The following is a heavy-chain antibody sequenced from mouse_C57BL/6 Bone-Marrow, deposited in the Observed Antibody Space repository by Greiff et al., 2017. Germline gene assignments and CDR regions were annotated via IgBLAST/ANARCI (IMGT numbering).Heavy chain of an antibody. CDR2: IRNKANNHAT. J-gene: IGHJ1*03. CDR1: GFTFSDAW. Sequence: EVNVVESGGGLVQPGGSMKLSCAASGFTFSDAWMDWVRQSPEKGLEWVAEIRNKANNHATYYAESVKGRFTISRDDSKSSVYLQMNSLRAEDTGIYYCTTVVADWYFDVWGTGTTVTVSS. D-gene: IGHD1-1*01. CDR3: TTVVADWYFDV. V-gene: IGHV6-6*01.